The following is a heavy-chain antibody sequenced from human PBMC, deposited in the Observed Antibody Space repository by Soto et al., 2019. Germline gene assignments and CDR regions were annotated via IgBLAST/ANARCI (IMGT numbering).Heavy chain of an antibody. CDR3: ARGGSNRFGL. Sequence: EEPLVESGGGLVQPGGSLRVSCAASGFTFSGHWMTWVRQAPGKGLEWVASIKEDGSEKKYVDSAKGRFTISRDNAKKSLYLQMNSLRGDDTAVYYCARGGSNRFGLWGQGTVVTVSS. J-gene: IGHJ4*02. V-gene: IGHV3-7*04. CDR2: IKEDGSEK. D-gene: IGHD6-13*01. CDR1: GFTFSGHW.